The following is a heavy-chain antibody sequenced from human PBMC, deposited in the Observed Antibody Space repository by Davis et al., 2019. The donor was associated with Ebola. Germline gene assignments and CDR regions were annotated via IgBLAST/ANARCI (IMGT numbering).Heavy chain of an antibody. CDR3: ARGSSGYYQGNWFDP. Sequence: PSETLSLTCAVSGGSISSGGYSWSWIRQPPGKGLEWIGYIYHSGSTYYNPSLKSRVTISVDRSKNQFSLKLSSVTAADTAVYYCARGSSGYYQGNWFDPWGQGTLVTVSS. D-gene: IGHD3-22*01. J-gene: IGHJ5*02. V-gene: IGHV4-30-2*01. CDR2: IYHSGST. CDR1: GGSISSGGYS.